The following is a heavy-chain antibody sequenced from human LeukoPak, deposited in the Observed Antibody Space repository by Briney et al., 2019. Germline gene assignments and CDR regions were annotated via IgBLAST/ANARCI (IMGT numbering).Heavy chain of an antibody. CDR2: IKQDGSEK. D-gene: IGHD3-9*01. J-gene: IGHJ4*02. Sequence: RSGGSLRLSCAASGFTFSSYWMSWVRQAPGKGLEWVANIKQDGSEKYYVDSVKGRFTISRDNAKNLLYLQMNSLTAEDTAVYYCARVDYDISTGYQNYFEYWGQGTLVTVSS. CDR3: ARVDYDISTGYQNYFEY. CDR1: GFTFSSYW. V-gene: IGHV3-7*01.